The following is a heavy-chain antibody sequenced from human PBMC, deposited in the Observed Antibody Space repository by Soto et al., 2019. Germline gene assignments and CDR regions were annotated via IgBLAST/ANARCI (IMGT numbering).Heavy chain of an antibody. D-gene: IGHD2-15*01. CDR3: AKDLPRWPQGFDY. CDR1: GFTFSSYA. J-gene: IGHJ4*02. V-gene: IGHV3-23*01. CDR2: ISASGGST. Sequence: EVQLLESGGGLVQPGGSLRLSCAASGFTFSSYAMSWVHQAPGKGLEWVSAISASGGSTYYADSVKGRFTISRDNSKNTLYLQMNSLRAEDTAVYYCAKDLPRWPQGFDYWGQGTLVTVSS.